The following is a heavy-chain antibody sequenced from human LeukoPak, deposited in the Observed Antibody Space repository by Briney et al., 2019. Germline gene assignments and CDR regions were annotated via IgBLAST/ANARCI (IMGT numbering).Heavy chain of an antibody. J-gene: IGHJ4*02. CDR2: ISWNSGSI. Sequence: GGSLRLSCAASGFTFDDYAMHWVRQAPGKGLEWVSGISWNSGSIGYADSVKGRFTISRDNAKNSLYLQMNSLRAEDTAVYYCAREKIRTVTNDYWGQGTLVTVSS. CDR1: GFTFDDYA. D-gene: IGHD4-17*01. V-gene: IGHV3-9*01. CDR3: AREKIRTVTNDY.